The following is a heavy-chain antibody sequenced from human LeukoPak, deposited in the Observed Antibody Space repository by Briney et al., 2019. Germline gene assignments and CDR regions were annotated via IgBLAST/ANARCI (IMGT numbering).Heavy chain of an antibody. V-gene: IGHV3-48*01. CDR2: ISSSSSTI. D-gene: IGHD3-22*01. CDR1: GFTFSSYG. Sequence: GGSLRLSCAASGFTFSSYGMHWVRQAPGKGLEWVSYISSSSSTIYYADSVKGRFTISRDNAKNSLYLQMNSLRAEDTAVYYCARVKLYYDSSGSDYWGQGTLVTVSS. J-gene: IGHJ4*02. CDR3: ARVKLYYDSSGSDY.